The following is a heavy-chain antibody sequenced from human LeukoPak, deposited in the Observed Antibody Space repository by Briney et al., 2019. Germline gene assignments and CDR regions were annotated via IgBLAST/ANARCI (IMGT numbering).Heavy chain of an antibody. D-gene: IGHD3-22*01. CDR2: VSYTGRT. Sequence: SETLSLTCTVSGGSLSGHYWSWIRQPPGKRLEWIGYVSYTGRTKYNPSLQSRVTISIDTSKTQFSLKLNSVTTADTAVYTCVRLLDKDISGDPDTFDVWGQGTTVIVSS. CDR1: GGSLSGHY. V-gene: IGHV4-59*11. CDR3: VRLLDKDISGDPDTFDV. J-gene: IGHJ3*01.